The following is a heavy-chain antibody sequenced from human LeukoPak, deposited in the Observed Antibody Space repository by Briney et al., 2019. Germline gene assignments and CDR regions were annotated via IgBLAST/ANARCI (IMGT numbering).Heavy chain of an antibody. Sequence: GESLKTSAKAAGYWLLSYWDGWVRQLPGKGLEWMGLIYPADSDTKYSPSFQGQVTISVDKSISTTFLEWSSVKASDTAIYYCVRPPVVQIYAFDVSGPGTMVTVSS. J-gene: IGHJ3*01. V-gene: IGHV5-51*01. CDR2: IYPADSDT. CDR1: GYWLLSYW. D-gene: IGHD2-15*01. CDR3: VRPPVVQIYAFDV.